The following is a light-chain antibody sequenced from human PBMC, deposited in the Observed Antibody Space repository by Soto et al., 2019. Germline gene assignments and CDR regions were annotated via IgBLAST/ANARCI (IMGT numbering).Light chain of an antibody. CDR2: GAS. Sequence: THSPSTVSVSPWERATLSFRASQSVGSNLAWYQQKPGQAPRLLIYGASSRATGIPDRFSGSGSGTDFTLTISRLEPEDFAVYYCQQYGSSGTSGQGTKVDIK. CDR3: QQYGSSGT. J-gene: IGKJ1*01. V-gene: IGKV3-20*01. CDR1: QSVGSN.